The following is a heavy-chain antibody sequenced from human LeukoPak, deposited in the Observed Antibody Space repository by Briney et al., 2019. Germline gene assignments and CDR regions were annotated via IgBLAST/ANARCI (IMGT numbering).Heavy chain of an antibody. V-gene: IGHV3-21*01. J-gene: IGHJ4*02. CDR1: GFTFTSYW. Sequence: GGSLRLSCAASGFTFTSYWMSWVRQAPGKGLEWVSSISSSSSYIYYADSVKGRFTISRDNAKNSLYLQMNSLRAEDTAVYYCARGGSFGYYDILKVDYWGQGTLVTVSS. CDR2: ISSSSSYI. D-gene: IGHD3-9*01. CDR3: ARGGSFGYYDILKVDY.